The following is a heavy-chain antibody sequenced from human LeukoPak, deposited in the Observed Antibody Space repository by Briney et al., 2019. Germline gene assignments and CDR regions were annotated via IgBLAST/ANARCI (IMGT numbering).Heavy chain of an antibody. CDR2: IKSKTGGGTT. J-gene: IGHJ4*02. CDR3: TTDLILVSSWYLVDY. V-gene: IGHV3-15*01. CDR1: GFTFSNAW. Sequence: PGGSLRLSCAASGFTFSNAWMSWVRQAPGKGLEWVGRIKSKTGGGTTDYAAPVKGRFTISRDDSKNTLYLQMNSLKTEDTAVYYCTTDLILVSSWYLVDYWGQGTLVTVSS. D-gene: IGHD6-13*01.